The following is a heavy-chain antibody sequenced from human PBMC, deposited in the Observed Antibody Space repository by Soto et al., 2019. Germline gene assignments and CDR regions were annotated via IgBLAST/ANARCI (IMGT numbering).Heavy chain of an antibody. V-gene: IGHV3-74*01. CDR3: VRVLKSIGWDNDVFDI. CDR2: IDTYGSAT. CDR1: GFSLSGYW. Sequence: GSLRLSCAASGFSLSGYWMHWVRQAPGKGLVCVSRIDTYGSATKYADSVEGRFSISKDNAENTLYLQMNNLRVDDTAVYYCVRVLKSIGWDNDVFDIWGQGTTVTVSS. J-gene: IGHJ3*02. D-gene: IGHD6-19*01.